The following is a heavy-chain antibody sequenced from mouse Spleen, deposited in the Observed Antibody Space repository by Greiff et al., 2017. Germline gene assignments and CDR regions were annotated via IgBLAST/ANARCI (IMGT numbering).Heavy chain of an antibody. CDR2: IYPYNGGT. D-gene: IGHD1-1*01. CDR1: GYTFTDYN. J-gene: IGHJ2*01. V-gene: IGHV1S29*02. CDR3: ARSYYYGSSSYYFDY. Sequence: VQLKESGPELVKPGASVKISCKASGYTFTDYNMHWVKQSHGKSLEWIGYIYPYNGGTGYNQRFKSKATLTVDNSSSTAYMELRSLTSEDSAVYYCARSYYYGSSSYYFDYWGQGTTLTVSS.